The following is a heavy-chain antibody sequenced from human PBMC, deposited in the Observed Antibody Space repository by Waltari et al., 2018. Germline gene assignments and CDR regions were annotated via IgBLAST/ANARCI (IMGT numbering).Heavy chain of an antibody. Sequence: EVQLLESGGGLVQPGGSLRLSCAASGLTFSSYAMSWVRQAPGKGLEWVSAISGSGGSTYYADSVKGRFTISRDNSKNTLYLQMNSLRAEDTAVYYCAKGGYSYGSRLDSWGQGTLVTVSS. J-gene: IGHJ5*02. V-gene: IGHV3-23*01. CDR1: GLTFSSYA. CDR2: ISGSGGST. CDR3: AKGGYSYGSRLDS. D-gene: IGHD5-18*01.